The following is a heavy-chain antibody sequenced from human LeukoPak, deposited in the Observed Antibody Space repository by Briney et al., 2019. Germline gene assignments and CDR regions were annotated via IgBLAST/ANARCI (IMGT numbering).Heavy chain of an antibody. CDR3: AGGGYSYGYDY. Sequence: ASVTVSCKTSGYTFTGYYIHWVRQAPGQGLEWMGRMNPNSGNTGYAQKFQGRVTITRNTSISTAYMELSSLRSEDTAVYYCAGGGYSYGYDYWGQGTLVTVSS. CDR1: GYTFTGYY. J-gene: IGHJ4*02. D-gene: IGHD5-18*01. CDR2: MNPNSGNT. V-gene: IGHV1-8*03.